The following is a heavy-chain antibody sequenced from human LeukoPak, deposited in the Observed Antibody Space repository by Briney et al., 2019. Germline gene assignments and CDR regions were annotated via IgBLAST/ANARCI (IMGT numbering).Heavy chain of an antibody. D-gene: IGHD2-15*01. Sequence: GRSLTLSCAASGFTFSSFGMHWVRQAPGKGLEWVAIISYDGRSKYYADSVKGRFTISRDNSRNTLYLQVNSLRPEDTAVYYCAKAGYGGSSTTTYGDYWGQGTLVTVSS. CDR1: GFTFSSFG. CDR2: ISYDGRSK. V-gene: IGHV3-30*18. J-gene: IGHJ4*02. CDR3: AKAGYGGSSTTTYGDY.